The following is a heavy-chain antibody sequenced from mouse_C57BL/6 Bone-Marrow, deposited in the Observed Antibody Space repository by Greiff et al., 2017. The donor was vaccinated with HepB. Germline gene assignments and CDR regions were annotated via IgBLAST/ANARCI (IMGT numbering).Heavy chain of an antibody. CDR1: GYSFTDYN. J-gene: IGHJ2*01. Sequence: EVKLVESGPELVKPGASVKISCKASGYSFTDYNMNWVKQSNGKSLEWIGVINPNYGTTSYNQKFKGKATLTVDQSSSTAYMQLNSLTSEDSAVYYCAKEGIYYDYVYFDYWGQGTTLTVSS. D-gene: IGHD2-4*01. CDR3: AKEGIYYDYVYFDY. CDR2: INPNYGTT. V-gene: IGHV1-39*01.